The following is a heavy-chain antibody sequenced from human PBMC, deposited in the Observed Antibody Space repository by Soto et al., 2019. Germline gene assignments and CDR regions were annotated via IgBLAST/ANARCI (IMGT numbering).Heavy chain of an antibody. Sequence: GGSLRLSCAASGFTFSGYAMSWVRQAPGQGLEWVSAISGSGDFTYYADSVKGRFTISRDNSDNTLYLQMNSLRAEDTAVYYCAKRFLGVGGHFDYWGQGALVTVSS. CDR1: GFTFSGYA. D-gene: IGHD3-16*01. V-gene: IGHV3-23*01. CDR2: ISGSGDFT. CDR3: AKRFLGVGGHFDY. J-gene: IGHJ4*02.